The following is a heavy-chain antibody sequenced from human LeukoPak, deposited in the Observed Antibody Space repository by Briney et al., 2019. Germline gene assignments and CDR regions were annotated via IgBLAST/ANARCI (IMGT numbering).Heavy chain of an antibody. CDR3: ASDILTGQSDW. J-gene: IGHJ4*02. Sequence: QPGGSLRLSCAASGFTFSSYGMHWVRQAPGKGLEWVANIRQDGSERYYMDSVKGRFTISRDNAKNSLYLQMNSLRAEDTAVYYCASDILTGQSDWWGQGTLVTVSS. CDR2: IRQDGSER. V-gene: IGHV3-7*01. D-gene: IGHD3-9*01. CDR1: GFTFSSYG.